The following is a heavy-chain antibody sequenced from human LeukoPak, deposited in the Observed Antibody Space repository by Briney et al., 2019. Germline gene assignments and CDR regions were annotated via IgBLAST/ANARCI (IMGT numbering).Heavy chain of an antibody. D-gene: IGHD6-13*01. CDR2: IYTSGST. CDR3: ARETDSSSWSTDYYYYYMDV. CDR1: GGSISSGSYY. J-gene: IGHJ6*03. V-gene: IGHV4-61*02. Sequence: PSETLSLTCTVSGGSISSGSYYWSWIRQPAGKGLEWNGRIYTSGSTNYNPSLKSRVTISVDTSKNQFSLKLSSVTAADTAVYYCARETDSSSWSTDYYYYYMDVWGKGTTVTVSS.